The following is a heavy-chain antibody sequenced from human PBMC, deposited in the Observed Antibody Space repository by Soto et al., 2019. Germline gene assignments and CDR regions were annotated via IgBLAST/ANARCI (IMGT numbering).Heavy chain of an antibody. D-gene: IGHD2-15*01. Sequence: ASVKVSCKASGYTFTSYGISWVRQAPGQGLEWMGWISAYNGNTNYAQKLQGRVTLSTDTSTSTAFMGLGPLRSDDTAVYYCAKDAREAAPSDVWGQGTLVTVSS. J-gene: IGHJ3*01. CDR2: ISAYNGNT. CDR1: GYTFTSYG. V-gene: IGHV1-18*01. CDR3: AKDAREAAPSDV.